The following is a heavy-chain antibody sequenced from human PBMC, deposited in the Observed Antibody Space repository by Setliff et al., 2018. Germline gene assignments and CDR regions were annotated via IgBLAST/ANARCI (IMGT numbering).Heavy chain of an antibody. Sequence: PSETLSLTCTVSGGSIRDYYWNWIRQSPGKGLEWIGYIYYRGSTNYSSSLKSRVTISIDMSTNQFSLKLTSATAADTAIYFCAAVGTAAGGGWFDPWGQGTLVTVSS. CDR2: IYYRGST. D-gene: IGHD2-15*01. J-gene: IGHJ5*02. V-gene: IGHV4-59*01. CDR3: AAVGTAAGGGWFDP. CDR1: GGSIRDYY.